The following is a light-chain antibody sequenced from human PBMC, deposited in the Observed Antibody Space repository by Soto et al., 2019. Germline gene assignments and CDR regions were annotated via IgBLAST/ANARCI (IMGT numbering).Light chain of an antibody. CDR3: CSYTGGSTAYV. J-gene: IGLJ1*01. V-gene: IGLV2-23*01. CDR1: SNDVGNYNL. Sequence: QSALTQPASVSGSPGQSITVSCTGSSNDVGNYNLVSWYQQSPDKAPKLLIYEDSKRPSGVSNRFSGSKSGDTASLTISGLQTEDEADYYCCSYTGGSTAYVFGTGTKLTVL. CDR2: EDS.